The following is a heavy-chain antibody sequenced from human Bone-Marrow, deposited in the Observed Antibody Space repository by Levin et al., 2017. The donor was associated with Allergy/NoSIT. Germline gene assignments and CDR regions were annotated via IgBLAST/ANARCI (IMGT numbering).Heavy chain of an antibody. CDR3: ARPDPQYCRSANCYLDAFDI. CDR1: GGSINSYH. V-gene: IGHV4-59*01. D-gene: IGHD2-2*01. J-gene: IGHJ3*02. Sequence: ASETLSLTCTVSGGSINSYHWSWIRQSPGKGLQWIGNIFYSGNTDYNPSLKSRVAISVDTSKNQFFLKLSSVTAADTAVYFCARPDPQYCRSANCYLDAFDIWGRGTMVTVS. CDR2: IFYSGNT.